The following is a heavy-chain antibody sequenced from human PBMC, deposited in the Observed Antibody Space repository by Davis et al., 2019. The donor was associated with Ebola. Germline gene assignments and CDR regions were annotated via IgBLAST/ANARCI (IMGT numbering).Heavy chain of an antibody. J-gene: IGHJ6*02. CDR1: GDSVSSGAYY. CDR3: AREGITMVRGVNYYGMDV. V-gene: IGHV4-31*03. Sequence: SETLSLTCSVSGDSVSSGAYYWSWIRQHPGKGLEWIGYIYYSGSTYYNPSLKSRLTISVDTSKNQFSLTLSSVTAADTAVYYCAREGITMVRGVNYYGMDVWGQGTTVTVSS. D-gene: IGHD3-10*01. CDR2: IYYSGST.